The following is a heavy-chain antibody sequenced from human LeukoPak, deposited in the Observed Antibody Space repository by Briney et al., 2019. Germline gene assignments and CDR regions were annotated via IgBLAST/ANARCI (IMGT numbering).Heavy chain of an antibody. CDR3: AREVSEGFDF. CDR2: FGTRSTSV. V-gene: IGHV3-21*01. CDR1: GFTFSGYS. J-gene: IGHJ4*02. D-gene: IGHD3-22*01. Sequence: GGSLRLSCTASGFTFSGYSMNWIRQAPGKGLEWVSSFGTRSTSVYHAGSVKGRFAISRDNAKNSLYLQMNSLRAEDTALYYCAREVSEGFDFWGQGTLVTASS.